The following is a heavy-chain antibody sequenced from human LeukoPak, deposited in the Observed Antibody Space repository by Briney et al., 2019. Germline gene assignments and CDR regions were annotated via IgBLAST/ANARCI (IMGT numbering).Heavy chain of an antibody. D-gene: IGHD6-6*01. Sequence: GGSLRLSCAASGFTFSSYAMSWVRQAPGKGLEWVSGISWNSGSIGYADSVKGRFTISRDNAKNSLYLQMNSLRAEDTALYYCAKDQRGSSYYYYYGMDVWGQGTTVTVSS. CDR2: ISWNSGSI. CDR3: AKDQRGSSYYYYYGMDV. J-gene: IGHJ6*02. V-gene: IGHV3-9*01. CDR1: GFTFSSYA.